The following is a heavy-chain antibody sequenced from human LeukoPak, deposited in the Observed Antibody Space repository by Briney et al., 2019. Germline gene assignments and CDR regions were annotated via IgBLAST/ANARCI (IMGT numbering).Heavy chain of an antibody. CDR1: GGSISSYY. CDR2: IYYSGST. V-gene: IGHV4-59*08. Sequence: PSETLSLTCTVSGGSISSYYWSWIRQPPGKGLEWIGYIYYSGSTNYNPSLKSRVTISVDTSKNRFSLKLSSVTAADTAVYYCARLGGGSYLNWFDPWGQGTLVTVSS. D-gene: IGHD1-26*01. CDR3: ARLGGGSYLNWFDP. J-gene: IGHJ5*02.